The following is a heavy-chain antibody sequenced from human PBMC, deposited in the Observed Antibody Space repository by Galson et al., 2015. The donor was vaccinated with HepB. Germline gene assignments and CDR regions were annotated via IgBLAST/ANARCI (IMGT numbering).Heavy chain of an antibody. D-gene: IGHD2-8*01. Sequence: SVKVSCKASGYTFTNSDINWVRQATGQGLEWIGWMNPDSGNTGYTQKFQGRVTMTRNTSITTAYMELSSLRSEDTAVYYCARGRYCTSGACTYYFDNWGQGTLVTVSS. J-gene: IGHJ4*02. CDR2: MNPDSGNT. CDR1: GYTFTNSD. V-gene: IGHV1-8*01. CDR3: ARGRYCTSGACTYYFDN.